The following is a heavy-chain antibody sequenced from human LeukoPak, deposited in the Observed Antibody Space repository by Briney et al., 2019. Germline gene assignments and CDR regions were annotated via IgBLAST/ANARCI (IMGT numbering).Heavy chain of an antibody. J-gene: IGHJ4*02. CDR1: GYSISSGYY. D-gene: IGHD3-3*01. V-gene: IGHV4-38-2*01. Sequence: PSETLSLTCAVSGYSISSGYYWGWIRQPPGKGLEWIGSIYHSGNTYSKPSLKSRVTISVDTSKNQFSLKLYSVTAADTAVYYCARPPGDFWSGYYGVGGIWGQGTLVTVSS. CDR3: ARPPGDFWSGYYGVGGI. CDR2: IYHSGNT.